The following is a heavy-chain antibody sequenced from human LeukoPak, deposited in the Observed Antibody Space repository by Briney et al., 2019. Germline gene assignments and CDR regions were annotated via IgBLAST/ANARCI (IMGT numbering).Heavy chain of an antibody. CDR1: GGSFSGYY. J-gene: IGHJ3*02. Sequence: SETLSLTCAVYGGSFSGYYWSWIRQPPGKGLEWIGEINHSGSTNYNPPLRSRVTISVDTSKNQFSLKLSSVTAADTAVYYCARGLGVRGPPRTAFDIWGQGTMDTVSS. D-gene: IGHD3-10*01. V-gene: IGHV4-34*01. CDR2: INHSGST. CDR3: ARGLGVRGPPRTAFDI.